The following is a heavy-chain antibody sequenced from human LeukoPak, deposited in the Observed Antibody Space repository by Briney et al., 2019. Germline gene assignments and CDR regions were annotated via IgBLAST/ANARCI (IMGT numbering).Heavy chain of an antibody. J-gene: IGHJ4*02. Sequence: GGSLRLSCAASGFTFATYAMSWVRQAPGKGLEWVSSINNNGGNTYYADSVKGRFTLSRDNSKDTLYLQMNSLRAEDTAVYYCARDWHDSSAYPDYWGQGTLVTVSS. V-gene: IGHV3-23*01. CDR2: INNNGGNT. CDR3: ARDWHDSSAYPDY. D-gene: IGHD3-22*01. CDR1: GFTFATYA.